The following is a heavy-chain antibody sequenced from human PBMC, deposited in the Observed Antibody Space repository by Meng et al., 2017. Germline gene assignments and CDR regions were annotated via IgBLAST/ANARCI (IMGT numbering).Heavy chain of an antibody. V-gene: IGHV4-4*02. Sequence: SETLSLTCVVSGGSISSSNWWSWVRQPPGKGLEWIGEIYHSGSTNYNPSLKSRVTISVDKSKNQFSLKLSSVTAADTAVYYCARVHLTYDSSGYFKNPSLFDYWGQGTLVTVSS. CDR1: GGSISSSNW. CDR3: ARVHLTYDSSGYFKNPSLFDY. J-gene: IGHJ4*02. CDR2: IYHSGST. D-gene: IGHD3-22*01.